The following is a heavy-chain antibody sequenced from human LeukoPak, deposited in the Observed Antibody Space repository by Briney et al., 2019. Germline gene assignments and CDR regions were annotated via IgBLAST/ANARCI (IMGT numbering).Heavy chain of an antibody. J-gene: IGHJ5*02. V-gene: IGHV4-34*01. Sequence: SETLSLTCAVYGGSFSGYYWSWIRQPPGKGLEWIGEINHSGSTNYNPSLKNRVTISVDTSKNQFSLKLSSVTAADTAVYYCARGFGANWFDPWGQGTLVTVSS. CDR2: INHSGST. D-gene: IGHD3-16*01. CDR1: GGSFSGYY. CDR3: ARGFGANWFDP.